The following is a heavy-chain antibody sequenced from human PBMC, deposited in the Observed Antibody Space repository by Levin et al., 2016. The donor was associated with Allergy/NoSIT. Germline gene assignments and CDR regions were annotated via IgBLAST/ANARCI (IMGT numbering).Heavy chain of an antibody. D-gene: IGHD1-14*01. V-gene: IGHV1-2*04. CDR3: ARGGEAPEDNWFDP. CDR2: INPNSGGT. J-gene: IGHJ5*02. Sequence: WVRQAPGQGLEWMGWINPNSGGTNYAQKFQGWVTMTRDTSISTAYMELSRLRSDDTAVYYCARGGEAPEDNWFDPWGQGTLVTVSS.